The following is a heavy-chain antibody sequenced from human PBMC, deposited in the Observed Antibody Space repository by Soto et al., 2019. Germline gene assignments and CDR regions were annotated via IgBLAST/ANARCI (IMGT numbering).Heavy chain of an antibody. CDR2: IRSQPYGGTT. CDR3: IGSFPF. V-gene: IGHV3-49*01. Sequence: GGSLRLSCTGSGFPFANFLMSWFRQAPGKGLEWVGFIRSQPYGGTTQYAASVRGRFTISRDGSKGIAYLQMNSLKSEDSGVYYCIGSFPFWGQGTLVTVSS. J-gene: IGHJ1*01. D-gene: IGHD3-10*01. CDR1: GFPFANFL.